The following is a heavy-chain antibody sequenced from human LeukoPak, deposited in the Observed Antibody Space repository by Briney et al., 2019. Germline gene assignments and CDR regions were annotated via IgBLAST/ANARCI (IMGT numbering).Heavy chain of an antibody. J-gene: IGHJ4*02. CDR1: GYTFTGYD. V-gene: IGHV1-2*02. CDR3: ARDYYGSGSYSRHY. D-gene: IGHD3-10*01. CDR2: IKPNTGAT. Sequence: EASVKVSCKASGYTFTGYDIHWVRQAPGQGLQWMGWIKPNTGATNYAQEFQGRVTMTSDASIGTAHMELSRLMSDDTAVYYCARDYYGSGSYSRHYWGQGTLVTVSS.